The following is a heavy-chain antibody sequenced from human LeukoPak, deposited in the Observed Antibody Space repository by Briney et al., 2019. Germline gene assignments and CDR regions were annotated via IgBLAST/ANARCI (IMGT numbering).Heavy chain of an antibody. V-gene: IGHV4-34*01. CDR1: GGSFSDYS. J-gene: IGHJ5*02. Sequence: SETLSLTCAVYGGSFSDYSWSWLRRTPEKGLEWIGEINHSGSTNYNPSLKSRVIMSVDTSKNQFSVKLRSVSAADTAVYYCARHGVVTWFDPWGQGTLVTVSS. D-gene: IGHD3-16*01. CDR3: ARHGVVTWFDP. CDR2: INHSGST.